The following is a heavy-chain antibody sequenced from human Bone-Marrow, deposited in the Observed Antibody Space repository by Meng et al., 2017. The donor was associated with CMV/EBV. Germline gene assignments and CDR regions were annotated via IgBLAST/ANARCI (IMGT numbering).Heavy chain of an antibody. CDR3: IHHNWKYVD. D-gene: IGHD1-20*01. J-gene: IGHJ4*02. CDR2: IIRKPDGGTI. CDR1: GCTSSNAW. V-gene: IGHV3-15*01. Sequence: QWEELVGGLVKSGCVLSLSCAVSGCTSSNAWISWVRQAPGKGLEWVRRIIRKPDGGTIDYAAPVKGRFTISRDDSGNMLYLQMNSLKSEDTAIYYCIHHNWKYVDWGQGTLVTVSS.